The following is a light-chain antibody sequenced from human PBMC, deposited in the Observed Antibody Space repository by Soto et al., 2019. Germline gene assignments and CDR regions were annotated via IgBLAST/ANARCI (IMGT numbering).Light chain of an antibody. Sequence: ELVWMQSTGTMSFTPVYMSPLSFISLPSVSSTYLAWYQQRPGPAPRILIYSSSSRASGIPERFSGSGSGTDFTLTIRSLEPEDFAVYYCQQHSTSPPKWTCGHG. V-gene: IGKV3-20*01. CDR3: QQHSTSPPKWT. CDR2: SSS. CDR1: PSVSSTY. J-gene: IGKJ1*01.